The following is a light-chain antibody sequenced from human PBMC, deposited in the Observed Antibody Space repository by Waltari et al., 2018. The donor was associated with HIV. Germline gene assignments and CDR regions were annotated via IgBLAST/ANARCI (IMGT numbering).Light chain of an antibody. CDR2: EVS. CDR3: CSYAGSSIPYV. CDR1: NSDVGSYNL. J-gene: IGLJ1*01. V-gene: IGLV2-23*02. Sequence: QSALTQPASVSGSPGQSITISCTETNSDVGSYNLVSWYQQHPGKAPKLMIYEVSKRPSGVSNRFSGSKSGNTASLTISGLQAEDEADYYCCSYAGSSIPYVFGTGTKVTVL.